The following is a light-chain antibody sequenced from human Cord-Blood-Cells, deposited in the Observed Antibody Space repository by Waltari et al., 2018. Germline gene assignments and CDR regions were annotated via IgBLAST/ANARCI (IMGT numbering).Light chain of an antibody. CDR3: QQRSNWPPLT. Sequence: EIVLTQSPATLSLSPGERATLSCRASQSVSSYLAWYQQKPGQAPRLLIYDASNRATGIPAMFSGSGSVTDFTLTISSLEPEDFAVYYCQQRSNWPPLTFGGGTKVEIK. CDR1: QSVSSY. CDR2: DAS. V-gene: IGKV3-11*01. J-gene: IGKJ4*01.